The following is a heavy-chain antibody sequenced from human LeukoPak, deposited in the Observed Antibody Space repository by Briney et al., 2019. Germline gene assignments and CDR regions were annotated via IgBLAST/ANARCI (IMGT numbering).Heavy chain of an antibody. V-gene: IGHV4-61*09. J-gene: IGHJ5*02. CDR2: IKRNGRT. CDR1: VGSISTDLYY. Sequence: SETLSLTCIVSVGSISTDLYYWTWIRQPGGEGLGWIGQIKRNGRTNYNPPLKSRVSITTDTSNNNFSLKLSLATPADTALYYCAGGSGWNSFDPWGQGTLVTVSS. D-gene: IGHD6-19*01. CDR3: AGGSGWNSFDP.